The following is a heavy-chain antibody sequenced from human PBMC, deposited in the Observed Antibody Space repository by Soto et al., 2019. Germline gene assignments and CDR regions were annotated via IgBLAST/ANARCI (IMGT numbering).Heavy chain of an antibody. CDR1: GDSISSSSYY. CDR2: IYYSGNT. V-gene: IGHV4-39*01. D-gene: IGHD3-10*01. J-gene: IGHJ4*02. Sequence: SETLSLTCTVSGDSISSSSYYWGWIRQPPGKGLEWIGSIYYSGNTYYNPTLKSRVTISVDTSKNQFSLKLNSVTAADTAVYYCASYHGSESFYYNGIDYWGQGTLVTVSS. CDR3: ASYHGSESFYYNGIDY.